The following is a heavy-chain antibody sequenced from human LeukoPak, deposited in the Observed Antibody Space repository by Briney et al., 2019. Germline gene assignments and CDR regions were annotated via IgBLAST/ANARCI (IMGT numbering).Heavy chain of an antibody. V-gene: IGHV3-13*01. CDR3: ARDYHFGQVDY. J-gene: IGHJ4*02. CDR1: GFTFSSYD. Sequence: GGSLRLSCAASGFTFSSYDMHWVRHATGKGLEWVSAIGTAGDTYYPGSVKGRFTISRENAKNSLYLQMNSLRAGDTAVYYCARDYHFGQVDYWGQGTLVTVSS. D-gene: IGHD3-10*01. CDR2: IGTAGDT.